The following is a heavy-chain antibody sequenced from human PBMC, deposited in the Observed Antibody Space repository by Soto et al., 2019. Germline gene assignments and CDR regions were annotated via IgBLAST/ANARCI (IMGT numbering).Heavy chain of an antibody. V-gene: IGHV1-3*01. CDR3: AKEQLGAIITMTGAFDI. CDR2: INAGNGNT. CDR1: GYTFTSYA. J-gene: IGHJ3*02. D-gene: IGHD3-22*01. Sequence: ASVKVSCKASGYTFTSYAIHWVRQAPGPRLEWMGWINAGNGNTQYSQKFQGRVTITRDTSASIAYMEVSSLRSEDTALYYCAKEQLGAIITMTGAFDICGQGTMVTVS.